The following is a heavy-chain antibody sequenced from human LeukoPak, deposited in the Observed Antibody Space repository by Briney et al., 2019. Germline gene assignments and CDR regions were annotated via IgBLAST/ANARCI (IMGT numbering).Heavy chain of an antibody. CDR3: ARGLRGPQAFDI. CDR1: GGSISSYY. J-gene: IGHJ3*02. CDR2: IYYSGST. V-gene: IGHV4-59*12. Sequence: PSETLSLTCTVSGGSISSYYWSWIRQPPGKGLEWIGYIYYSGSTYYNPSLKSRVTISVDTSKNQFSLKLSSVTAADTAVYYCARGLRGPQAFDIWGQGTMVTVSS. D-gene: IGHD3/OR15-3a*01.